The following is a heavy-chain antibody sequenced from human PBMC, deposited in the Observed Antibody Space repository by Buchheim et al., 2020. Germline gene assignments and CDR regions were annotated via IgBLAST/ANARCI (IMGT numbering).Heavy chain of an antibody. Sequence: QVQLVESGGGVVQPGRSLRLSCAASGFTFSTYGMHWVRQAPGKGLEWVAVIWYDGSNKYYADSVKGGFTIPRDNSNNTLYLQMNSLRAEDTAVYYCARDRSTTLYGMDVWGQGTT. V-gene: IGHV3-33*01. CDR2: IWYDGSNK. D-gene: IGHD2-2*01. J-gene: IGHJ6*02. CDR3: ARDRSTTLYGMDV. CDR1: GFTFSTYG.